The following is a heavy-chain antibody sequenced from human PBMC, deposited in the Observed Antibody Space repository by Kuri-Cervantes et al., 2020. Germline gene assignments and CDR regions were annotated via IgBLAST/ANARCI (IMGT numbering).Heavy chain of an antibody. Sequence: SVKVSCKASGGTFSSYAISWVRQAPGQGLEWMGGIIPIFGTANYAQKFQGRVTITTDESTSTAYMELSSLRSDDTAVYYCARSRWLRLKGWLDYWGQGTLVTVSS. CDR3: ARSRWLRLKGWLDY. V-gene: IGHV1-69*05. CDR2: IIPIFGTA. CDR1: GGTFSSYA. D-gene: IGHD5-12*01. J-gene: IGHJ4*02.